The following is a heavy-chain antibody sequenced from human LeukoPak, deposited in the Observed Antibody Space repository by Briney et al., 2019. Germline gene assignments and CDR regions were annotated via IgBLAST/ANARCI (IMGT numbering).Heavy chain of an antibody. V-gene: IGHV4-4*07. J-gene: IGHJ4*02. CDR3: ARHHRYYDSSGYYSRYY. CDR2: IYTSGST. CDR1: GGSISSYY. Sequence: KPSETLSLTCTVSGGSISSYYWSWIRQPAGKGLEWIGRIYTSGSTNYNPSLKSRVTISVDTSKNQFSLKLSSVTAADTAVYYCARHHRYYDSSGYYSRYYWGQGTLVTVSS. D-gene: IGHD3-22*01.